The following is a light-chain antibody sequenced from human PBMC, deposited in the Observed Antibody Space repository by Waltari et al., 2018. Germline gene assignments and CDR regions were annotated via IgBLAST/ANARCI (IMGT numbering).Light chain of an antibody. J-gene: IGLJ1*01. Sequence: QSVLTQPPSVSGAPGQRVTISCTGSSSNIGAGNDVHWYQHLPGTAPKLLIYGTTARPSGVPDRFSGSKSGSTASLTISGLQPEDEGDYYCCSYAGRGTYVFGSGTKVTVL. CDR1: SSNIGAGND. CDR2: GTT. V-gene: IGLV1-40*01. CDR3: CSYAGRGTYV.